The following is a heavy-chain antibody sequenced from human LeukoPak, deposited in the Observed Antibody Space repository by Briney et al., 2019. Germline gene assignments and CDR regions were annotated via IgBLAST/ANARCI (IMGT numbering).Heavy chain of an antibody. CDR3: AREGHSGWYGV. V-gene: IGHV4-59*10. J-gene: IGHJ4*02. CDR1: GGSFSGYY. CDR2: IYTSGST. Sequence: SETLSLTCAVYGGSFSGYYWSWIRQPPGKGLEWIGRIYTSGSTNYNPSLKSRVTMSVDTSKNQFSLKLSSVTAADTAVYYCAREGHSGWYGVWGQGTLVTVSS. D-gene: IGHD6-19*01.